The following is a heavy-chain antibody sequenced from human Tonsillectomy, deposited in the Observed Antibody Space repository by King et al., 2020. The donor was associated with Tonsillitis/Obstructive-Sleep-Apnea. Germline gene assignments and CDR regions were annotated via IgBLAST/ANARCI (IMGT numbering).Heavy chain of an antibody. D-gene: IGHD4-17*01. J-gene: IGHJ6*03. CDR2: IRAYNGNT. CDR1: GYTFTSYG. CDR3: ARDGLRRREYYMDV. Sequence: QLVQSGAEVKKPGASVKVSFKASGYTFTSYGISWVRQAPGQGLEWLGWIRAYNGNTNYAQKLQGRVTMTTDTNTGTAYMELRSLRSDDTAVYYCARDGLRRREYYMDVWGKGTTVTVSS. V-gene: IGHV1-18*01.